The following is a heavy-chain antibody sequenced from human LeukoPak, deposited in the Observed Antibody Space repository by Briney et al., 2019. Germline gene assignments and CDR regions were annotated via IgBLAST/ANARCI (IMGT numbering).Heavy chain of an antibody. CDR2: IYYSGST. J-gene: IGHJ4*02. Sequence: TETLSLTSTVSGGCIRSSSYYGGWIRQPPGKGLEWIGSIYYSGSTYYNPSLKSRVTISVDTSKNQFSLKLSSVTAADTAVYYCARHVDGYNSIDYWGQGTLVTVSS. D-gene: IGHD5-24*01. V-gene: IGHV4-39*01. CDR1: GGCIRSSSYY. CDR3: ARHVDGYNSIDY.